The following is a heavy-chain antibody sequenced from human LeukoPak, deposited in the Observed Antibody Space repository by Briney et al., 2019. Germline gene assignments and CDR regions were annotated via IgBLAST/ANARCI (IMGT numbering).Heavy chain of an antibody. D-gene: IGHD6-19*01. J-gene: IGHJ4*02. CDR2: ISGSGGST. CDR3: ARDVWTGVAVSDY. CDR1: GFTFSSYA. Sequence: GGSRRLSCAASGFTFSSYAMSWVRQAPGKGLEWVSAISGSGGSTYYADSVKGRFTISRDNSKNTLYLQMNSLRADDTAVYYCARDVWTGVAVSDYWGQGTLVTVSS. V-gene: IGHV3-23*01.